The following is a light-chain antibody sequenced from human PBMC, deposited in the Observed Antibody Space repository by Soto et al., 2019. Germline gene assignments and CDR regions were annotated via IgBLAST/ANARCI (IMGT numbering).Light chain of an antibody. CDR2: DAS. V-gene: IGKV3-15*01. CDR1: QSVSRN. Sequence: EIVMTQSPATLSVSPGESATLSCRASQSVSRNLAWYQQKPGQAPRLLIYDASTRATGIPVRFSGSGSGTEFTLTISSLQSEDLAVYYCQQYNNLPRTCGRGTKVEIK. CDR3: QQYNNLPRT. J-gene: IGKJ4*02.